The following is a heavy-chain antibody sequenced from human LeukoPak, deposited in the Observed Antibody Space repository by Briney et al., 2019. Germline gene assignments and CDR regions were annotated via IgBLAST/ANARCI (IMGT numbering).Heavy chain of an antibody. Sequence: SDTLSLTRALYGGSFSGYYWSSIRQPRGKGLEWIGEINHSGRTNYHPPLKSRVIISVDTTKNKFSLKRSSVTAADTAVYYCARVPPGYGYGRSYWYFDVWGRGTLVTVSS. J-gene: IGHJ2*01. V-gene: IGHV4-34*01. CDR1: GGSFSGYY. CDR3: ARVPPGYGYGRSYWYFDV. CDR2: INHSGRT. D-gene: IGHD5-18*01.